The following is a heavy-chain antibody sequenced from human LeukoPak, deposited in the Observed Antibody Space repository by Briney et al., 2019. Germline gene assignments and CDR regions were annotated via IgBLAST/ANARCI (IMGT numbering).Heavy chain of an antibody. CDR2: IYYSGST. CDR3: ARDSRFGELRDY. D-gene: IGHD3-10*01. V-gene: IGHV4-39*07. CDR1: GGSISSSSYY. Sequence: SETLSLTCTVSGGSISSSSYYWSWIRQPPGKGLEWIGSIYYSGSTYYNPSLKSRVTISVDTSKNQFSLKLSSVTAADTAVYYCARDSRFGELRDYWGQGTLVTVSS. J-gene: IGHJ4*02.